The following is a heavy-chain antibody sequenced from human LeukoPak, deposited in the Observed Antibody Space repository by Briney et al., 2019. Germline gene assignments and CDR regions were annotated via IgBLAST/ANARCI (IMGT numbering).Heavy chain of an antibody. D-gene: IGHD4-17*01. V-gene: IGHV3-20*04. CDR2: INWNGGST. J-gene: IGHJ4*02. CDR1: GFTFDDYG. CDR3: AKWRGDYTCVDY. Sequence: GGSLRLSCAASGFTFDDYGMSWVRQAPGKGLEWVSGINWNGGSTGYADSVKGRFTISRDNAKNSLYLQMDSLRADDTATYYCAKWRGDYTCVDYWGQGTLVTVSS.